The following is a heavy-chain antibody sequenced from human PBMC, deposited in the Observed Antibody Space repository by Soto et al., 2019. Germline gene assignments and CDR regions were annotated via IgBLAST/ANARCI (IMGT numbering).Heavy chain of an antibody. V-gene: IGHV3-23*01. Sequence: LXLSFASSGLSFSSYAMSWVRQAPGKGLEWVSIITSDGRTYYADSVKGRFTISRDNSKNTVYLQMNSLRAEDTAVYYCAKDYSTVTTDPLSVVLFDYWGQGAPVTVYS. D-gene: IGHD4-17*01. CDR3: AKDYSTVTTDPLSVVLFDY. CDR1: GLSFSSYA. J-gene: IGHJ4*02. CDR2: ITSDGRT.